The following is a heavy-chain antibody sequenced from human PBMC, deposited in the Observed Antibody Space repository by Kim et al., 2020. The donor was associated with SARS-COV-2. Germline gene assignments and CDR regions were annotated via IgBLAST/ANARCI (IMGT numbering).Heavy chain of an antibody. D-gene: IGHD2-2*01. CDR1: GGSINSCNYF. V-gene: IGHV4-39*01. CDR2: IYCGWNT. J-gene: IGHJ4*02. Sequence: SETLSLTCTVSGGSINSCNYFWNWIRQPPGKGLEWFGSIYCGWNTDYNPSLKSRVTISVDTSKNQFSLKLSSVTAADTAIYYCARHERGVGHANFDYWGQGTLVTVSS. CDR3: ARHERGVGHANFDY.